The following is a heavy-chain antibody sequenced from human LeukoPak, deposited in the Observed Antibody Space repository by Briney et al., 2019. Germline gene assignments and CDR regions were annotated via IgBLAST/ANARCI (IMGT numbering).Heavy chain of an antibody. D-gene: IGHD5-12*01. J-gene: IGHJ6*02. V-gene: IGHV1-69*04. CDR1: GGTFSSYA. CDR2: IIPILGIA. CDR3: AREDIVATISYYYGMDV. Sequence: SVKVSCKASGGTFSSYAISWVRQAPGQGLEWTGRIIPILGIANYAQKFQGRVTITADKSTSTAYMELSSLRSEDTAVYYCAREDIVATISYYYGMDVWGQGTTVTVSS.